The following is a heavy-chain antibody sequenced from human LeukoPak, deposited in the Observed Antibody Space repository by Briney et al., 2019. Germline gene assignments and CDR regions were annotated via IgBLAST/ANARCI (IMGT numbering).Heavy chain of an antibody. V-gene: IGHV4-4*07. CDR2: IYTSGST. D-gene: IGHD1-26*01. CDR3: ARLRSLVGATDRYWYFDL. J-gene: IGHJ2*01. Sequence: PSETLSLTCTVSGGSISSYYWSWIRQPAGKGLEWIGRIYTSGSTNYNPSLKSRVTISVDTSKNQFSLKLSSVTAADTAVYYCARLRSLVGATDRYWYFDLWGRGTLVTVSS. CDR1: GGSISSYY.